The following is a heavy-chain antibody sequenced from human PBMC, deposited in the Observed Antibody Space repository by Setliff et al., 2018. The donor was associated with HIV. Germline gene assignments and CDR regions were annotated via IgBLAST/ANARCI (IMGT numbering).Heavy chain of an antibody. D-gene: IGHD4-17*01. CDR2: ISRDSRYI. J-gene: IGHJ4*02. Sequence: GGSLRLSCAVSGFSFSNYNMNWVRQAPGKGLEWISSISRDSRYIYYADSVKGRFTISRDNAKNSLYLQMNSLRAEDTAVYYCARGGPPNDYSYYFDSWGQGTLVTVSS. CDR1: GFSFSNYN. V-gene: IGHV3-21*01. CDR3: ARGGPPNDYSYYFDS.